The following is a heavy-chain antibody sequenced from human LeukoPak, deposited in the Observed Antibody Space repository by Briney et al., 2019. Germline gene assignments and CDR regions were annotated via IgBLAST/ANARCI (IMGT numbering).Heavy chain of an antibody. CDR1: GGSFSGYY. V-gene: IGHV4-34*01. J-gene: IGHJ6*03. D-gene: IGHD1-26*01. Sequence: SSETLSLTCAVYGGSFSGYYWSWIRQPPGKGLEWIGEINHSGSSNYNPSLKSRVTISVDTSKNQLSLKLSSVTAADTAVYYCARRWATSYYYYMDVWGKGTTVTVSS. CDR2: INHSGSS. CDR3: ARRWATSYYYYMDV.